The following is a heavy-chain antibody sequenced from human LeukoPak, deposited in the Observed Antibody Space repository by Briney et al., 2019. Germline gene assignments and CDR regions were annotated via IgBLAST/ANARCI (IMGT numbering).Heavy chain of an antibody. Sequence: SQTLSLTCTVSGASISSGGYYWSWLRQHPGKGLEWIGYIYYSGSTYYNPSLKSRVTISVDTSKNQFSLKLSSVTAADTAVYYCAREYVCFSRPGGAFDIWGQGTMVTVSS. J-gene: IGHJ3*02. CDR1: GASISSGGYY. CDR3: AREYVCFSRPGGAFDI. D-gene: IGHD2-8*01. CDR2: IYYSGST. V-gene: IGHV4-31*03.